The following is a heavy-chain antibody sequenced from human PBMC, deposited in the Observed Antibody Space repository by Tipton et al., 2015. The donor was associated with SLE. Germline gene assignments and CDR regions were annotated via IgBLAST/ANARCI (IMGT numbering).Heavy chain of an antibody. CDR2: VSHTETT. V-gene: IGHV4-38-2*02. J-gene: IGHJ4*02. Sequence: LRLSCAVSGYSISSGDYWGWIRQPPGKGLEWLGIVSHTETTYYNPSLKSRVTIAVDTSKNQFSLKLSSVTAADTAVYYCARDTAEWFFDYWGQGTLVTVSS. CDR1: GYSISSGDY. CDR3: ARDTAEWFFDY. D-gene: IGHD3-3*01.